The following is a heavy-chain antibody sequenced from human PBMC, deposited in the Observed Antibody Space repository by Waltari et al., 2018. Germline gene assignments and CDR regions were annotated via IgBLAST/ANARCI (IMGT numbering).Heavy chain of an antibody. J-gene: IGHJ4*02. V-gene: IGHV4-61*09. CDR1: GGSISSGSYY. Sequence: QVQLQESGPGLVKPSQTLSLTCTVSGGSISSGSYYWSWIRQPAGKGLEWIGYIYTSGSTNYRPSLKSRCSRSVATSKNQFSLKLSAVTAADTAVYYCARVSDCGDKMGLDYWGQGTLVTVSS. D-gene: IGHD4-17*01. CDR3: ARVSDCGDKMGLDY. CDR2: IYTSGST.